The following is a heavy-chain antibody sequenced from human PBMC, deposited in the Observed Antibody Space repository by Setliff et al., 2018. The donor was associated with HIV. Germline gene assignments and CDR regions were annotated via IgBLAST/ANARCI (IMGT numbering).Heavy chain of an antibody. V-gene: IGHV3-48*04. J-gene: IGHJ4*02. CDR1: GFTFNNYA. D-gene: IGHD6-13*01. Sequence: GSLRLSCAASGFTFNNYAMSWVRQAPGKGLEWVSDISGSGSTIYYADSVKGRFTISRDNAKNSLYLQMNSLRAEDTAVYYCARDLGQQLVLGLDYWGQGTLVTVSS. CDR2: ISGSGSTI. CDR3: ARDLGQQLVLGLDY.